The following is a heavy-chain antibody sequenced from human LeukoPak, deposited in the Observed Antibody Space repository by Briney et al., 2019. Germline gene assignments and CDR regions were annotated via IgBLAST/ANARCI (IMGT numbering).Heavy chain of an antibody. CDR2: ISGSGGST. D-gene: IGHD3-22*01. J-gene: IGHJ4*02. CDR1: GFTFSSYA. Sequence: GGSLRLSCAVSGFTFSSYAMSWVRQAPGKGLKWVSAISGSGGSTYYADSVKGRFTISRDNSKNTLYLQMNSLRAEDTAVYYCAKDFRDYYDSSGFDYWGQGTLVTVSS. V-gene: IGHV3-23*01. CDR3: AKDFRDYYDSSGFDY.